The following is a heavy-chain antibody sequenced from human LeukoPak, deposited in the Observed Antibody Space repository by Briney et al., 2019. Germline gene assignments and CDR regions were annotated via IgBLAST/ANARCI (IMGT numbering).Heavy chain of an antibody. Sequence: ASVKVSCKASGYTFTSYGISWVRQAPGQGLEWMGWISAYNGNTNYAQKLQGRVTMTTDTSTSTAYMELRSLRSGDTAVYYCARGYYGSGSYGYGMDVWGQGTTVTVSS. J-gene: IGHJ6*02. CDR3: ARGYYGSGSYGYGMDV. D-gene: IGHD3-10*01. CDR2: ISAYNGNT. V-gene: IGHV1-18*01. CDR1: GYTFTSYG.